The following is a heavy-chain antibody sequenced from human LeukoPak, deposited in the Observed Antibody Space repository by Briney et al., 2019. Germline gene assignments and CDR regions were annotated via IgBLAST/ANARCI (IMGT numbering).Heavy chain of an antibody. Sequence: ASVKVSCKASGYTFTSYDINWVRQATGQGREWMGWMNPNSGKTGYAQKFQGRVTMNRNTSISTAYMELSSLRSEDTAVYYCAGRGFGESYYFDYWGQGTLVTVSS. V-gene: IGHV1-8*01. D-gene: IGHD3-10*01. CDR1: GYTFTSYD. J-gene: IGHJ4*02. CDR2: MNPNSGKT. CDR3: AGRGFGESYYFDY.